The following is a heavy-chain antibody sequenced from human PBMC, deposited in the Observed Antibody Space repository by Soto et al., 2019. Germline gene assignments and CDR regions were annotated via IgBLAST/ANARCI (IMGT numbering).Heavy chain of an antibody. CDR3: AREGLYGSIQDNTFDI. Sequence: QVQLVQSGAEVKRSGAPVRISCKASGYTFNRHDINWVRQATGQGPEWIGWMNPNSGNTGYAQKFQGRVTMTRDSSITTAYMDLSSLTSEDTAIYYCAREGLYGSIQDNTFDIWGQGTMVSVSS. D-gene: IGHD6-19*01. J-gene: IGHJ3*02. CDR2: MNPNSGNT. V-gene: IGHV1-8*01. CDR1: GYTFNRHD.